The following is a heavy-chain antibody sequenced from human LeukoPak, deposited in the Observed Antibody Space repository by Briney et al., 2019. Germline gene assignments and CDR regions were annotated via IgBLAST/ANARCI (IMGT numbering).Heavy chain of an antibody. CDR2: MNPSSGNT. V-gene: IGHV1-8*02. CDR3: ARGGGFIDN. J-gene: IGHJ4*02. Sequence: GASVKVSCKASGYTFTSYDINWVRQAPGQGLEWMGWMNPSSGNTGYAQHFQGRLTMTRDTSISTAYMELSSLRSEDTAVYYCARGGGFIDNWGQGTLVTVSS. CDR1: GYTFTSYD. D-gene: IGHD5-12*01.